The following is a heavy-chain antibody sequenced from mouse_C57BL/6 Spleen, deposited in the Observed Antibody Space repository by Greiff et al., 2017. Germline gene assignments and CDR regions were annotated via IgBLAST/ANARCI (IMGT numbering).Heavy chain of an antibody. CDR1: GYTFTSYW. D-gene: IGHD2-5*01. CDR3: ARLDSNYYAMDY. CDR2: IHPNSGST. J-gene: IGHJ4*01. Sequence: VQLQQPGAELVKPGASVKLSCKASGYTFTSYWMHWVKQRPGQGLEWIGMIHPNSGSTNYNEKFKSKATLTVDKSSSTAYMQLSSLTSEDSAVYYCARLDSNYYAMDYWGQGTSVTVSS. V-gene: IGHV1-64*01.